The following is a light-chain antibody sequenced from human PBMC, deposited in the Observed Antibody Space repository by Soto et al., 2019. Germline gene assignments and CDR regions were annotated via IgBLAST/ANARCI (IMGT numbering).Light chain of an antibody. J-gene: IGKJ2*01. Sequence: EIVLTQSPATLSLSPGERATLSCRASQSVSSYLAWYQQKPGQAPRLLIYGASNRATGIPARFSGSGSGIDFTLTISSLEPEDFAVYYCQHRGRWPRTFGQGTKLENK. CDR1: QSVSSY. CDR2: GAS. V-gene: IGKV3-11*01. CDR3: QHRGRWPRT.